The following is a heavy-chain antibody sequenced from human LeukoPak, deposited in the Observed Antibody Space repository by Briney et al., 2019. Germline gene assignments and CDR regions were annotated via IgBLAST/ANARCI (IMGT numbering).Heavy chain of an antibody. CDR3: VKEAAFYDH. Sequence: GGSLRLSCSASGFTFSSYAMHWVRQAPGKGLEYVSAISSDGVSTYYGASVKGRFTISRDNSKNALYLQMSSLRAEDTALYYCVKEAAFYDHWGPGTLVTVSS. CDR1: GFTFSSYA. CDR2: ISSDGVST. D-gene: IGHD6-13*01. V-gene: IGHV3-64D*06. J-gene: IGHJ4*02.